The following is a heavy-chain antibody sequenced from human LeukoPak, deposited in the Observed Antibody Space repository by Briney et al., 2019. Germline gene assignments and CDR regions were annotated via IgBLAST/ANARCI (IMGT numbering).Heavy chain of an antibody. J-gene: IGHJ4*02. Sequence: GGSLRLSCGASGFTFGSYAMTLVWQAPGQGPERVSGIRGGAGSTFYADSPRGPFTVSRDKSKNTLYLQMDRLRVNDTAIYYCARDGGIAGSTTYFDYWGQGTLVTVSS. V-gene: IGHV3-23*01. D-gene: IGHD1-26*01. CDR1: GFTFGSYA. CDR2: IRGGAGST. CDR3: ARDGGIAGSTTYFDY.